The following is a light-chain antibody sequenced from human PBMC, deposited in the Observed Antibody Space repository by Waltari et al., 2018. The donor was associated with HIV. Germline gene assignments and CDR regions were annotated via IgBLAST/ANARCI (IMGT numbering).Light chain of an antibody. Sequence: QSVLTQPPSASGTPGQRVTISCSGSSSNVHWYQKFPGTAPKLLIYRNNQRPSGVPDRVPGSKSGTSASLAISGLRSEDEADYYCAAWGDNLSGPVLFGGGTKLTVL. V-gene: IGLV1-47*01. J-gene: IGLJ2*01. CDR3: AAWGDNLSGPVL. CDR2: RNN. CDR1: SSN.